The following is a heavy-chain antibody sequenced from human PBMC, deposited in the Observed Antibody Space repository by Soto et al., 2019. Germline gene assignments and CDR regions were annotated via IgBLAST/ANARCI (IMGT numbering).Heavy chain of an antibody. CDR1: GGSFTPYY. V-gene: IGHV4-59*01. CDR2: IYYSGST. Sequence: SETLSLTCAVSGGSFTPYYWSWIRQPPGKGLEWIGYIYYSGSTNYYPSLKSRVTMSVDTSKNQFSLKLSSVTAADTAVYYCARGSYPYRGYFYMDVWGKGTTVTVSS. D-gene: IGHD3-10*01. CDR3: ARGSYPYRGYFYMDV. J-gene: IGHJ6*03.